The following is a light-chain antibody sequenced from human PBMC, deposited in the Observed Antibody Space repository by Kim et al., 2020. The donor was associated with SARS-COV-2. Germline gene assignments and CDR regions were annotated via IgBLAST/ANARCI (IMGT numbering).Light chain of an antibody. J-gene: IGKJ1*01. CDR2: AAN. V-gene: IGKV1-9*01. CDR3: QHVHSYPPG. CDR1: QGISSY. Sequence: DIQLTQSPSFLSASVGDRVTITCRASQGISSYLAWYQQKPGKAPKLLIYAANTLQSGVPSRFSGSGSGTEFTLTVSSLQPEDLATYYCQHVHSYPPGFCPGTKVDIK.